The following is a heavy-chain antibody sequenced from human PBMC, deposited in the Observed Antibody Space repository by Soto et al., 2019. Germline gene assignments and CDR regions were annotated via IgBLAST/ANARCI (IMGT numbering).Heavy chain of an antibody. J-gene: IGHJ4*02. CDR2: IDGGKT. CDR1: GFTFNNAR. D-gene: IGHD1-26*01. CDR3: TSNAAAKVGTLSY. V-gene: IGHV3-15*01. Sequence: EVQLVESGGVLVEPGESLRLSCAASGFTFNNARMSWVRQAPGKGLDWVGRIDGGKTDFAASVEGRFTFSRDDSRNALFLQMNSLKTEDTGVYYCTSNAAAKVGTLSYWGQGTLVTVSS.